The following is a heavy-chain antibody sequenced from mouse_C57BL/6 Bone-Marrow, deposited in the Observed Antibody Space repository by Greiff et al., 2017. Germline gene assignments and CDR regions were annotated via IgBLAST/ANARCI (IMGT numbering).Heavy chain of an antibody. V-gene: IGHV1-55*01. J-gene: IGHJ2*01. D-gene: IGHD4-1*01. CDR2: IYPTSGRT. Sequence: VQLQQPGAELVKPGASVKMSCKASGYTFTSYWITWVKQRPGQGLEWIGDIYPTSGRTNYNEKFKSKAILTVDTSSNTAYMQLSSRTAEDSAVFCCARSGPLGRSFDYWGQGTTLTVSS. CDR1: GYTFTSYW. CDR3: ARSGPLGRSFDY.